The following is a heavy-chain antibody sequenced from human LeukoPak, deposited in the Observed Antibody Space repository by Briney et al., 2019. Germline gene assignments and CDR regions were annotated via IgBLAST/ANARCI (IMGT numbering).Heavy chain of an antibody. D-gene: IGHD3-22*01. J-gene: IGHJ4*02. Sequence: SATVSCKASGGTFSSYAISWVRQAPGQGLEWMGGIIPIFGTANYAQKFQGRVTITADESTSTAHMELSSLRSEDTAVYYCASPVVPLGHFDYWGQGTLVTVSS. V-gene: IGHV1-69*13. CDR3: ASPVVPLGHFDY. CDR2: IIPIFGTA. CDR1: GGTFSSYA.